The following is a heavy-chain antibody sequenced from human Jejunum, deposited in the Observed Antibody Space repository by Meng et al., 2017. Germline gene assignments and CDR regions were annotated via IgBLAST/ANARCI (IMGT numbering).Heavy chain of an antibody. CDR3: AIGGPGPRLLN. D-gene: IGHD1-14*01. CDR2: INHNGSP. V-gene: IGHV4-34*01. CDR1: GGSFSGYY. Sequence: VERQQWGGVLWTPSGSLSLTCAVYGGSFSGYYWTWIRQPPGKWLEWIGEINHNGSPYYNPSLNNRGTMSVDTSKNQLSLKLSSVTAADTAVYYCAIGGPGPRLLNWGQGTLVTVSS. J-gene: IGHJ4*02.